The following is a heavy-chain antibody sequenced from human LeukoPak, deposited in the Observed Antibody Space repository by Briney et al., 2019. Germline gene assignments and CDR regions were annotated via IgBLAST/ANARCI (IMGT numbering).Heavy chain of an antibody. CDR3: ARESTRELRYFDWSPHFDY. CDR1: GYTFTSYY. J-gene: IGHJ4*02. CDR2: INPSGGST. V-gene: IGHV1-46*01. D-gene: IGHD3-9*01. Sequence: ASVKVSCKASGYTFTSYYMHWVRQAPGQGLEWMGIINPSGGSTSYAQKFQGRVTMTRDTSTSTVYMGLSSLRSEDTAVYYCARESTRELRYFDWSPHFDYWGQGTLVTVSS.